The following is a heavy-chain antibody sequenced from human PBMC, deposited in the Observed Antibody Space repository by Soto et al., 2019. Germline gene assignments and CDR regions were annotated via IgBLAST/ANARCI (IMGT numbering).Heavy chain of an antibody. V-gene: IGHV3-15*07. J-gene: IGHJ4*02. D-gene: IGHD1-1*01. CDR2: IKSKGDGGTI. CDR1: GFTFTNAW. CDR3: AADLPNDNYPVDY. Sequence: EVQLVESGGGLVEPGGSLRLSCAAFGFTFTNAWMNWVRQAPGRGLEWVGLIKSKGDGGTIDYAAPVKGRFSISRDDSKNTLYLQMTSLKVEDTAVYYCAADLPNDNYPVDYWGQGTLVTVSS.